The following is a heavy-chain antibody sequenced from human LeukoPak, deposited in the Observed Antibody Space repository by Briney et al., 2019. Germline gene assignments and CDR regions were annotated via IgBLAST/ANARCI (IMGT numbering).Heavy chain of an antibody. D-gene: IGHD2-2*01. CDR2: INPNSGDT. V-gene: IGHV1-2*06. CDR3: ARDYCSSTSCLFDY. CDR1: GYTFTGYH. J-gene: IGHJ4*02. Sequence: ASVTVSCKASGYTFTGYHMHWVRQAPGQGLEWLGRINPNSGDTNYAQNFQGRVTMTRDTSISTAYMELSRLRSDDTAVYYCARDYCSSTSCLFDYWGQGTLVTVS.